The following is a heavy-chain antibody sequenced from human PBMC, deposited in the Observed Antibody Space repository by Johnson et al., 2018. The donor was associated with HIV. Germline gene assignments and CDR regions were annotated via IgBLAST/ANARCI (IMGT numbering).Heavy chain of an antibody. CDR3: ARDALLRFLEWFI. Sequence: QMLLVESGGGLVQPGGSLRLSCAASRFTFSSYAMHWVRQAPGKGLEWVAVISYDGSIKYYGDSVKGRFTISRDNSKNTLYLQMNSLRVEDTAVYYCARDALLRFLEWFIWGQGTMVTVSS. D-gene: IGHD3-3*01. CDR2: ISYDGSIK. V-gene: IGHV3-30*04. J-gene: IGHJ3*02. CDR1: RFTFSSYA.